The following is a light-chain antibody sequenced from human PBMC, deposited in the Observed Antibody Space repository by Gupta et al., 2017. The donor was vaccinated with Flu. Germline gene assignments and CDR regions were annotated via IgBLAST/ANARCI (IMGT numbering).Light chain of an antibody. CDR2: GTS. V-gene: IGKV3-20*01. J-gene: IGKJ2*02. Sequence: GTLSLSPGERATFSCRASQSVDSYSLAWYQQIPGQAPRLLIYGTSSRATGIPDRFSGSGSGTDFTLTINGLEPEDFAVYYCQQFGRSRGTFGQGTKLEIK. CDR1: QSVDSYS. CDR3: QQFGRSRGT.